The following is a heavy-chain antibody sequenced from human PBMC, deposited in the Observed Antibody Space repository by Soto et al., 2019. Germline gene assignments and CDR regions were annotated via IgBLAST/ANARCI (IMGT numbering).Heavy chain of an antibody. Sequence: SENLSLTCTVSGGSISSSRYYWGWIRQHKGKGLEWIGSIYYSGSTYYNPSLKSRVTISVDTSKSQFSLKLSSVTAADTPVYYCPIHVLAAHGTRYGMHVWGPGPTRTVSS. V-gene: IGHV4-39*01. J-gene: IGHJ6*02. CDR3: PIHVLAAHGTRYGMHV. CDR1: GGSISSSRYY. CDR2: IYYSGST. D-gene: IGHD6-13*01.